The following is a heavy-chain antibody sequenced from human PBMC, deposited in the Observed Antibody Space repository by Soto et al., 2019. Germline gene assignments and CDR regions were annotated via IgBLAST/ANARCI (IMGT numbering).Heavy chain of an antibody. D-gene: IGHD6-13*01. CDR3: AKGGGEQQLEDYYYYMDV. CDR1: GFTFDDYA. CDR2: ISWNSGSI. Sequence: GGSLRLSCAASGFTFDDYAMHWVRQAPGKGLEWVSGISWNSGSIGYADSVKGRFTISRDNAKNSLYLQMNSLRAEDTALYYCAKGGGEQQLEDYYYYMDVWGKGTTVTVSS. J-gene: IGHJ6*03. V-gene: IGHV3-9*01.